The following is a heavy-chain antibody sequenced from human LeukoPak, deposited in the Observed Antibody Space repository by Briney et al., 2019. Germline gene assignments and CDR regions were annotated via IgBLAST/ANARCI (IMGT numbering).Heavy chain of an antibody. CDR1: GGTFSSYA. J-gene: IGHJ4*02. CDR3: ARSALDVDSSGYYERFDY. CDR2: IIPIFGTA. Sequence: AASVKVSCKASGGTFSSYAISWVRQAPGQGLEWMGGIIPIFGTANYAQKFQGRVTITTDESTSTAYMELSSLRSEDTAVYYCARSALDVDSSGYYERFDYWGQGTLVTVSS. D-gene: IGHD3-22*01. V-gene: IGHV1-69*05.